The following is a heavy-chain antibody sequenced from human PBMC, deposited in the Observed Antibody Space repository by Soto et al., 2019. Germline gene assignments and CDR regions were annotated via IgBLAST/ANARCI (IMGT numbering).Heavy chain of an antibody. CDR2: ISAYNGTT. CDR1: GGTFSSYA. V-gene: IGHV1-18*01. CDR3: ARGRRGWNYEYWFDP. J-gene: IGHJ5*02. Sequence: ASVKVSSTASGGTFSSYAISWLRQAPGQGLEWMGGISAYNGTTNYAQKLQGRVTMTTDTSTSTAYMELRSLRSDDTAVYYCARGRRGWNYEYWFDPWGQGTLVTVSS. D-gene: IGHD1-7*01.